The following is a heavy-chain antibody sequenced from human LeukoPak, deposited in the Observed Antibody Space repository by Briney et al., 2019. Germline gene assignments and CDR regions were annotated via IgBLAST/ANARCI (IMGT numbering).Heavy chain of an antibody. CDR1: GYTFTRYY. V-gene: IGHV1-2*02. J-gene: IGHJ4*02. Sequence: GASVKVSCKASGYTFTRYYMHWVRQAPGQGREGMGWINPYSGGTNNAQKFQGTVTMTRDTSISTAYMELSGLRSDDTAVYYGARGVYSGLDYWGQGTLVTVPS. CDR2: INPYSGGT. D-gene: IGHD5-12*01. CDR3: ARGVYSGLDY.